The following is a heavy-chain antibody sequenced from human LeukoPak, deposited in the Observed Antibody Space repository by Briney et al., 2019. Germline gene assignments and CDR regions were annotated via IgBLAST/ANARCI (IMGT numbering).Heavy chain of an antibody. V-gene: IGHV4-39*01. CDR3: ASSRELHRYDY. Sequence: PSETQSLTCTVSGGSISSSGFYWGWIRQPPGKGLEWIGSIYYRASTYYDPSLKSRVTMSVDASKHQFSLKLISVTAADTAVYYCASSRELHRYDYWGQGTLVTVSS. J-gene: IGHJ4*02. CDR2: IYYRAST. CDR1: GGSISSSGFY. D-gene: IGHD1-7*01.